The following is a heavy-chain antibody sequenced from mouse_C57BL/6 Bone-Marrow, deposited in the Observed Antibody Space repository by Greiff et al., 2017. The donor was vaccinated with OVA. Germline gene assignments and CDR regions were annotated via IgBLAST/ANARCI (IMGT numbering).Heavy chain of an antibody. Sequence: VQLQQSGPGLVAPSQSLSITCTVSGFSLTSYGVDWVRQSPGKGLEWLGVIWGVGSTNYNSALKSRLSISKDNSKSQVFLKMNSLQTDDTAMYYCATTYYSNYDAMDYWGQGTSVTVSS. D-gene: IGHD2-5*01. J-gene: IGHJ4*01. V-gene: IGHV2-6*01. CDR3: ATTYYSNYDAMDY. CDR2: IWGVGST. CDR1: GFSLTSYG.